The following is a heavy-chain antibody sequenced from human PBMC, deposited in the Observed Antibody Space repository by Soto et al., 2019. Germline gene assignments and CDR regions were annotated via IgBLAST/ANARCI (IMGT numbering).Heavy chain of an antibody. Sequence: SETLSRTCTGSGGSISSDYWGWIRQPPGKGLEWIGYIYYSGSTNYNPSLKSRVTISVDTSKNQFSLKLRSVTAADTAVYYCVRDGTKTLRDWFDPWGQGISVTVSS. V-gene: IGHV4-59*12. CDR2: IYYSGST. CDR3: VRDGTKTLRDWFDP. D-gene: IGHD1-1*01. J-gene: IGHJ5*02. CDR1: GGSISSDY.